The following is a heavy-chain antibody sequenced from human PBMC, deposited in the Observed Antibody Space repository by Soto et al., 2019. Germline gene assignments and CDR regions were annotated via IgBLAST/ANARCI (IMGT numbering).Heavy chain of an antibody. J-gene: IGHJ6*02. Sequence: GGSLRLSCAASGFTFSNAWMNWVRQAPGKGLEWVGRIKSKTDGGTTDYAAPVKGRFTISRDDSKNTLYLQMNSLKTEDTAVYYCTTDFAARPTDEYYYYGMDVWGQGTTVTVSS. CDR3: TTDFAARPTDEYYYYGMDV. D-gene: IGHD6-6*01. V-gene: IGHV3-15*07. CDR2: IKSKTDGGTT. CDR1: GFTFSNAW.